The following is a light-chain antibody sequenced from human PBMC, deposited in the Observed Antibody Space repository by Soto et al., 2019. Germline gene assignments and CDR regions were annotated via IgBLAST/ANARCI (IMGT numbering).Light chain of an antibody. CDR2: GAS. CDR3: QQYGTSSWT. CDR1: QSVRSSY. J-gene: IGKJ1*01. V-gene: IGKV3-20*01. Sequence: EIVLTQSPGTLSLSPGERATLSCRASQSVRSSYLAWYQQKPGQAPRLLIYGASTRATGIPDRFSGSGSGTAFPLTISRLEPEDFAVYYCQQYGTSSWTFGQGTKVEIK.